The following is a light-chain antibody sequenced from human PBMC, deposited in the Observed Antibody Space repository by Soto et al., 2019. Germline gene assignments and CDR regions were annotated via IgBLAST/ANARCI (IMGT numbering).Light chain of an antibody. J-gene: IGLJ1*01. CDR3: SSYTTSSTLV. CDR2: VVS. Sequence: QSVLTQPASVSGSPGQSITISCTGTSSDVGGYNYVSWYQHHPGKAPKLMIYVVSNRPSGVSNRFSGSKSGNTASLTISGLQAEDEADYYCSSYTTSSTLVFGTGTKVTVL. V-gene: IGLV2-14*01. CDR1: SSDVGGYNY.